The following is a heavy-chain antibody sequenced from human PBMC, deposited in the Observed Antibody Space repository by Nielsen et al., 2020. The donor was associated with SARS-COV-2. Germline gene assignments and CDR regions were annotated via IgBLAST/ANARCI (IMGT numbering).Heavy chain of an antibody. CDR1: GYTFTSYY. D-gene: IGHD2-2*01. CDR3: ARAGGYCSSTSCYYYYYYYMDV. J-gene: IGHJ6*03. CDR2: INPSGGST. Sequence: ASVKVSCKASGYTFTSYYMHWVRQAPGQGLGWMGIINPSGGSTSYAQKFQGRVTMTRDTSTSTVYMELSSLRSEDTAVYYCARAGGYCSSTSCYYYYYYYMDVWGKGTTVTVSS. V-gene: IGHV1-46*01.